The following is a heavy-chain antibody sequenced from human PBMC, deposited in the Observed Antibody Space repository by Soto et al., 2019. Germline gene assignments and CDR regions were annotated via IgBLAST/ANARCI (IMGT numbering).Heavy chain of an antibody. CDR1: GFTFSSYA. J-gene: IGHJ6*02. V-gene: IGHV3-30-3*01. CDR2: ISYDGSNK. CDR3: GREIGTTVTPRGMEV. D-gene: IGHD4-17*01. Sequence: QVQLVESGGGVVQPGRSLRLSCAASGFTFSSYAMHWVRQAPGKGLEWVAVISYDGSNKYYADSVKGRFTISRDNSKNTLYLQMNSLRAEDTAVYYCGREIGTTVTPRGMEVWGQGTTVTVSS.